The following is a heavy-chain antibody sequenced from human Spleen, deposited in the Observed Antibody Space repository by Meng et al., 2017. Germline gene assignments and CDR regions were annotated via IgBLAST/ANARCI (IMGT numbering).Heavy chain of an antibody. J-gene: IGHJ4*02. V-gene: IGHV4-39*01. D-gene: IGHD1-26*01. CDR1: GGSISSSSYY. Sequence: QLQLQESGPGLVKPSETLSRTCTVPGGSISSSSYYWGWIRQPPGKGLEWIGSIYYSGSTYYNPSLKSRVTISVDTSKNQFSLKLSSVTAADTAVYYCASHGGSYYVGYWGQGTLVTVSS. CDR3: ASHGGSYYVGY. CDR2: IYYSGST.